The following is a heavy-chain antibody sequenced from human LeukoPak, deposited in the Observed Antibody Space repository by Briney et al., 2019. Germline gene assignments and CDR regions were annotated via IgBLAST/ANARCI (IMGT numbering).Heavy chain of an antibody. CDR1: GYSFTGYN. J-gene: IGHJ5*02. CDR2: INPMRGGT. CDR3: ARGMGSSWFDH. Sequence: ASVKVSCKPSGYSFTGYNMHWVRQAPGQGLEWMGWINPMRGGTKYAQKFQGRLTMTSDTSISTVYMDLTSLTSDDTAVYYCARGMGSSWFDHWGQGTLVTVSS. D-gene: IGHD2-2*01. V-gene: IGHV1-2*02.